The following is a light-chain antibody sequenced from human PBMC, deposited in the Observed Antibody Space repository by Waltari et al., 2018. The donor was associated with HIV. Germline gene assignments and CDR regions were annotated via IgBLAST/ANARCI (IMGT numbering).Light chain of an antibody. Sequence: DIVMTQSPLSLPVTPGEAASISCRSSQSLLHSNGFNYLDWYLQKPGQSPQLLIYLGSNRASGVPDRFSGSGSGTDFTLKISRVEAEDVGVYYCMQALQSPTFGGGTK. CDR2: LGS. CDR3: MQALQSPT. CDR1: QSLLHSNGFNY. V-gene: IGKV2-28*01. J-gene: IGKJ4*01.